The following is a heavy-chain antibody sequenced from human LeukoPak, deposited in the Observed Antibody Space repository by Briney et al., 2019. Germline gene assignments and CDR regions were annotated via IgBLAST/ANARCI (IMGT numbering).Heavy chain of an antibody. CDR1: GXTLSSYT. CDR2: ISSTSSLI. V-gene: IGHV3-21*01. D-gene: IGHD6-19*01. J-gene: IGHJ4*02. CDR3: ARYNSGWNDY. Sequence: GGSLRLSCAASGXTLSSYTTNWVRQAPGKGLEWVSSISSTSSLIWYADSLKGRFTISRENAKNSLFLQMDSLRVEDTAVYYCARYNSGWNDYWGQGTLVTVSS.